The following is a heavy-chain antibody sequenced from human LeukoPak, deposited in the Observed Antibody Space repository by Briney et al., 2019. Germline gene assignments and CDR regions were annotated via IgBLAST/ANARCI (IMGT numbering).Heavy chain of an antibody. CDR3: ARGANYVILTGYLDY. CDR2: ISTSSSYL. D-gene: IGHD3-9*01. Sequence: GGSLRLSCAASGFTFSTYTMNWVRQAPGKGLEWVSSISTSSSYLYYADSVKGRFTISRDNAKNSLYLQMNSLRAEDTAVYYCARGANYVILTGYLDYWGQGTLVTVSS. CDR1: GFTFSTYT. J-gene: IGHJ4*02. V-gene: IGHV3-21*01.